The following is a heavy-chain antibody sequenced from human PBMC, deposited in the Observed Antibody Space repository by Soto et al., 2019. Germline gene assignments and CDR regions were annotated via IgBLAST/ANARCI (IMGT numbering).Heavy chain of an antibody. CDR3: ARVLAAAGTYYYYGMGV. CDR2: INSDGSST. CDR1: GFTFSSYW. V-gene: IGHV3-74*01. Sequence: GGSLRLSCAASGFTFSSYWMHWVRQAPGKGLVWVSRINSDGSSTSYADSVKGRFTISRDNAKNTLYLQMNSLRAEDTAVYYCARVLAAAGTYYYYGMGVWGQGTTVTVSS. D-gene: IGHD6-13*01. J-gene: IGHJ6*02.